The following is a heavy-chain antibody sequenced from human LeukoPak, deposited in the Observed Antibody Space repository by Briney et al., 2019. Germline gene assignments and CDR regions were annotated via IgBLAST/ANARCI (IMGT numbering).Heavy chain of an antibody. J-gene: IGHJ4*02. Sequence: SVKVSCKASGGTFSSYAISWVRQAPGQGLEWMGGIIPIFGTANYAQKFQGRVTITADESTSTAYMELSSLRSEDTAVYYCAAGPQPLEDFDYWGQGTLVTVSS. CDR1: GGTFSSYA. V-gene: IGHV1-69*13. CDR2: IIPIFGTA. CDR3: AAGPQPLEDFDY. D-gene: IGHD3-10*01.